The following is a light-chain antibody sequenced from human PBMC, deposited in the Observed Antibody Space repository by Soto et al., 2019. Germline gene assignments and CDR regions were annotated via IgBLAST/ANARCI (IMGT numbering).Light chain of an antibody. CDR2: EVT. CDR1: SSDVGGYNY. CDR3: SSYTSSNTVL. V-gene: IGLV2-14*01. J-gene: IGLJ2*01. Sequence: QSALTQPASVSGSPGQSITISCTGTSSDVGGYNYVSWYQQHPGKAPKLMIYEVTNRPSGVSNRFSVSKSGNTASLTISGLQAEDEADYYCSSYTSSNTVLFGGGTKLTVL.